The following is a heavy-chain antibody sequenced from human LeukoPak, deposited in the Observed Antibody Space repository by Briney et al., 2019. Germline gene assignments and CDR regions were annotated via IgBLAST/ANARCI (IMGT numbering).Heavy chain of an antibody. V-gene: IGHV4-39*07. J-gene: IGHJ4*02. CDR1: GGSISSSSYY. CDR3: ARILEGDYFDY. CDR2: IYYSGST. Sequence: PSQTLSLTCTVSGGSISSSSYYWGWIRQPPGKGLEWIGSIYYSGSTYYNPSLKSRVTISVDTSKNQFSLKLSSVTAADTAVYYCARILEGDYFDYWGQGTLVTVSS.